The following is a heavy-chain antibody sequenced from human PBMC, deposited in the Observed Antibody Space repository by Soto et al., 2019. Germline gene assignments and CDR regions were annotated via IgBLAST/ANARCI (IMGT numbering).Heavy chain of an antibody. D-gene: IGHD2-8*02. CDR3: ARQLTTGGSRLCGSGVCPIVGGMDV. J-gene: IGHJ6*02. V-gene: IGHV5-51*01. Sequence: EVQLVQSGAEVKKPGESLKISCKGSGYNFPTYWIDWVRQMPGKDLEWMGNIYPGDSDTTYSPSFQGKVTISADKSISTSYLTWSSLKASDTAIYYCARQLTTGGSRLCGSGVCPIVGGMDVLGQGTTVTVS. CDR2: IYPGDSDT. CDR1: GYNFPTYW.